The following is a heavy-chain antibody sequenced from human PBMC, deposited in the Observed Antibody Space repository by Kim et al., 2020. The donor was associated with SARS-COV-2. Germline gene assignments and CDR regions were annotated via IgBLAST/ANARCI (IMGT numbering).Heavy chain of an antibody. Sequence: SETLSLTCAVYGGSFSGYYWSWIRQPPGKGLEWIGEINHSGSTNYNPSLKSRVTISVDTSKNQFSLKLSSVTAADTAVYYCARVGVYFDWSNTYYYYGMDVWGQGTTVTVSS. D-gene: IGHD3-9*01. V-gene: IGHV4-34*01. CDR2: INHSGST. CDR1: GGSFSGYY. CDR3: ARVGVYFDWSNTYYYYGMDV. J-gene: IGHJ6*02.